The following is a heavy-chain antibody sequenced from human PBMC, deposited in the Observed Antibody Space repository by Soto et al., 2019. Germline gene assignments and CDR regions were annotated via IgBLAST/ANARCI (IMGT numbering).Heavy chain of an antibody. CDR1: GYTFTSYA. Sequence: ASLQVSCKASGYTFTSYAMHWVRQAPGQRLEWMGWINAGNGNTKYSQKFQGRVTITRDTSASTAYMELSSLRSEDTAVYYCARDSSSWYGGWFDPWGQGTLVTVSS. CDR3: ARDSSSWYGGWFDP. CDR2: INAGNGNT. J-gene: IGHJ5*02. D-gene: IGHD6-13*01. V-gene: IGHV1-3*01.